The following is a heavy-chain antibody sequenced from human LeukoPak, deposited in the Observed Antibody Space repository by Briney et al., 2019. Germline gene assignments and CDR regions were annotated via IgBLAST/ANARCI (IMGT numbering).Heavy chain of an antibody. CDR3: ARDSVVGVIGGWLDAFDI. D-gene: IGHD3-22*01. CDR2: ISAYNGNT. Sequence: ASVKVSCKASGYTFTSYGISWVRQAPGQGLEWMGWISAYNGNTNYAQKLQGRVTMTTDTSTSTAYMELRSLRSDDTAVYYCARDSVVGVIGGWLDAFDIWGQGRMVTVSS. CDR1: GYTFTSYG. J-gene: IGHJ3*02. V-gene: IGHV1-18*01.